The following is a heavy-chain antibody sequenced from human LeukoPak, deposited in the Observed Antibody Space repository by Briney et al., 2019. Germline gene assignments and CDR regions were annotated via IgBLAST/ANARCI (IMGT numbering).Heavy chain of an antibody. V-gene: IGHV3-11*06. CDR1: GFTFSDNY. Sequence: GGSLRLSCAASGFTFSDNYMSWIRQAPGKGLEWVSYISSGSSNTNYADSVKGRFTISRDNAKNSLYLQMNNLRAEDTAVYYCARDRTGSDVWGKGTTVTVSS. J-gene: IGHJ6*04. CDR3: ARDRTGSDV. D-gene: IGHD3/OR15-3a*01. CDR2: ISSGSSNT.